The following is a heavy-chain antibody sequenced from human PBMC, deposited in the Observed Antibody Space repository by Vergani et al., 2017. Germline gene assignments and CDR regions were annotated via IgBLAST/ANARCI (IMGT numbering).Heavy chain of an antibody. V-gene: IGHV3-21*01. CDR2: ISSSSSYI. CDR1: GFTFSSYS. Sequence: EVQLVESGGGLVKPGGSLRLSCAASGFTFSSYSMNWVRQAPGKGLECVSSISSSSSYIYYADSVKGRLTISRDNAKNSLYLQMNSLRAEDTAVYYCAIRRTFDYWGQGTLVTVSS. CDR3: AIRRTFDY. J-gene: IGHJ4*02.